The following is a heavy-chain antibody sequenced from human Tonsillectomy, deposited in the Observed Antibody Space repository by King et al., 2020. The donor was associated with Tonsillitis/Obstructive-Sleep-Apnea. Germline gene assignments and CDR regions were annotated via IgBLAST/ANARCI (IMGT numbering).Heavy chain of an antibody. Sequence: VQLVESGGGVVQPGRPLRLSCAASGFTFSTYAMHWVRQAPGKGLEWVALISYDGSKKHYADSVKGRFTISRDNSKNTVYLQMNRLGTEDTAVYYCAQQWGSMIGVSPIFDYWGQGTLVTVPS. J-gene: IGHJ4*02. CDR3: AQQWGSMIGVSPIFDY. CDR2: ISYDGSKK. D-gene: IGHD3-22*01. CDR1: GFTFSTYA. V-gene: IGHV3-30*04.